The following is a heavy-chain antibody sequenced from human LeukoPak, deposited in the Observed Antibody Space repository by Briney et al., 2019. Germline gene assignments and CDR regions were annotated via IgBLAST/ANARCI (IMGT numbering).Heavy chain of an antibody. CDR2: ISSSGSTI. CDR3: AIDGGLFYVDY. Sequence: PGGSLRLSCAASGFTFSSYEMNWVRQAPGKGLEWVSYISSSGSTIYYADSVKGRFTFSRDNAKNSLYLQMNSLRAEDTAVYYCAIDGGLFYVDYWGQGTLVTVSS. J-gene: IGHJ4*02. D-gene: IGHD6-25*01. CDR1: GFTFSSYE. V-gene: IGHV3-48*03.